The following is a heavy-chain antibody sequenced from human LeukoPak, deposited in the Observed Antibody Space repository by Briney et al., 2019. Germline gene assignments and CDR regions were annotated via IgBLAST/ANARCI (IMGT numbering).Heavy chain of an antibody. D-gene: IGHD3-16*01. Sequence: PSETLSLTCAVYGGSFSGYYWSWIRQPPGKGLEWIGEINHSGSTNYNPSLKSRVTISVDTSKNQFSLKLSSVTSADTAVYYCASXRRGELYSLGYWGQGTLVTVSS. CDR2: INHSGST. CDR1: GGSFSGYY. V-gene: IGHV4-34*01. CDR3: ASXRRGELYSLGY. J-gene: IGHJ4*02.